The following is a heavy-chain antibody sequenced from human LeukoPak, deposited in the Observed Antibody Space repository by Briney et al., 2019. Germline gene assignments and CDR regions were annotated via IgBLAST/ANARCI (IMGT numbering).Heavy chain of an antibody. V-gene: IGHV1-69*06. J-gene: IGHJ4*02. D-gene: IGHD3-3*01. CDR1: GGTFSSYA. CDR2: IIPIFGTA. Sequence: ASVKVSCKASGGTFSSYAISWVRQAPGQGLEWMGRIIPIFGTANYAQKFQGRVTITANKSKSTAYMELSSLSSEDTAVYYCARVRPHTIFGVVIDWGQGTLVTVSS. CDR3: ARVRPHTIFGVVID.